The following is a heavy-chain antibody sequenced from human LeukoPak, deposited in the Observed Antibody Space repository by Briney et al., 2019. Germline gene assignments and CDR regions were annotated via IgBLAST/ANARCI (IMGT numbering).Heavy chain of an antibody. Sequence: SVKVSCKASGGTFSSYAISWVRQAPGQGLEWMGRIIPIFGTANYAQKFQGRVTITTDESTSTAYMELSSLRSEDTAVYYCARDPTPTGCLLGRGQGTLVTVSS. J-gene: IGHJ4*02. CDR1: GGTFSSYA. D-gene: IGHD1-14*01. CDR2: IIPIFGTA. V-gene: IGHV1-69*05. CDR3: ARDPTPTGCLLG.